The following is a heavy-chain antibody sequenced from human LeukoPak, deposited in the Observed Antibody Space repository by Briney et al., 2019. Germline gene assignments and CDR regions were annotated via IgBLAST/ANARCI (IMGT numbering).Heavy chain of an antibody. J-gene: IGHJ5*02. CDR3: ARDDYGEGWFDP. D-gene: IGHD4-17*01. CDR2: ISSSSSTI. CDR1: GFTFSSYS. Sequence: GGSLRLSCAASGFTFSSYSMNWVRQAPGKGLEWVSYISSSSSTIYYADSVKGRFTISRDNAKNSLYLQVNSLRAEDTAVYYCARDDYGEGWFDPWGQGTLVTVS. V-gene: IGHV3-48*01.